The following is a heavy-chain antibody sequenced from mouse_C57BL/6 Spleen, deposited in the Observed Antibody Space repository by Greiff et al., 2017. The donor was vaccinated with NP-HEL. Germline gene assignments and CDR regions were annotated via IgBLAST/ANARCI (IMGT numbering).Heavy chain of an antibody. D-gene: IGHD2-12*01. CDR1: GYTFTSYW. Sequence: QVQLQQPGAELVKPGASVKLSCKASGYTFTSYWMHWVKQRPGQGLEWIGMIYPNSGSTNYNEKFKSKATLTVDKSSSTAYMQLSSLTSEDSAVYYCTRKYSYYFGYWGQGTTLTVSS. V-gene: IGHV1-64*01. J-gene: IGHJ2*01. CDR3: TRKYSYYFGY. CDR2: IYPNSGST.